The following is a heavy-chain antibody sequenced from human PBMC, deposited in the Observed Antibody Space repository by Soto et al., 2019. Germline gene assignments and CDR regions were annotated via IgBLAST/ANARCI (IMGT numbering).Heavy chain of an antibody. J-gene: IGHJ1*01. D-gene: IGHD3-10*01. Sequence: GESLKISCAASGFTFSSYGMHWVRQAPGKGLEWVAVIWYDGSNKYYADSVKGRFTISRDNSKNTLYLQMNSLRAEDTAVYYCARAKRITMVRGALEYFQHWGQGTLVTVSS. CDR1: GFTFSSYG. CDR3: ARAKRITMVRGALEYFQH. V-gene: IGHV3-33*01. CDR2: IWYDGSNK.